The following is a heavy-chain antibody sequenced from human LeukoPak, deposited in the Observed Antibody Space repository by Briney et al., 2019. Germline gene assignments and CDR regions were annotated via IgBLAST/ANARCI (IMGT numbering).Heavy chain of an antibody. J-gene: IGHJ4*02. CDR2: ISSSGSTV. D-gene: IGHD3-22*01. V-gene: IGHV3-48*03. CDR3: ARDGDYEELDY. Sequence: GGSLRLSCAASGFTFSSYEMNWVRQAPGKGLEWVSYISSSGSTVYYADSVKGRFTISRDNAKNSLYLQMNSLRAEDTAVYYCARDGDYEELDYWGQGTLVTVSS. CDR1: GFTFSSYE.